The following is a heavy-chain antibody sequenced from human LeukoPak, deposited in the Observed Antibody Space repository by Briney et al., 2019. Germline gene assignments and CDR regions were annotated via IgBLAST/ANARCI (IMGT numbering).Heavy chain of an antibody. Sequence: GGSLRLSCAASGFTFSRYDMHWVRQPIGKGLEWVSAIGTGGDTYYLDSVKGRFTISRENAKSSLYLQMNSLRAGNTAVYYCARGPRYGSSDYPNYGMDVWGQGTTVTVSS. V-gene: IGHV3-13*01. D-gene: IGHD3-22*01. CDR3: ARGPRYGSSDYPNYGMDV. CDR1: GFTFSRYD. J-gene: IGHJ6*02. CDR2: IGTGGDT.